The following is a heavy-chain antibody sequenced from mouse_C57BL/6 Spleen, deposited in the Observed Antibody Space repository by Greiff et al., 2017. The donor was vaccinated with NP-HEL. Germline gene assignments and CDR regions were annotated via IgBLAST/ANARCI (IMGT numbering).Heavy chain of an antibody. J-gene: IGHJ2*01. CDR2: IRLKSDNYAT. V-gene: IGHV6-3*01. Sequence: DVMLVESGGGLVQPGGSMKLSCVASGFTFSNYWMNWVRQSPEKGLEWVAQIRLKSDNYATHYAESVKGRFTISRDDSKSSVYLQMNNLRAEDTGIYYCTRYGSIYGGAFDYWGQGTTLTVSS. CDR3: TRYGSIYGGAFDY. D-gene: IGHD1-1*01. CDR1: GFTFSNYW.